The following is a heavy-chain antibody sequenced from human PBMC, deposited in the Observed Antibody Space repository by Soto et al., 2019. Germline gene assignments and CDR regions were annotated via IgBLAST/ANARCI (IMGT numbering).Heavy chain of an antibody. Sequence: QVHLVQSGAEVKKPGASVKVSCQGSGYAFTTYGITWVRPAPGQGLEWMGWISAHNGNTNYAQKLQGRGTVTRDTSTSTAYMELRSLRYDDTAVYYCARGRYGDYWGQGALVTVSS. CDR2: ISAHNGNT. J-gene: IGHJ4*02. CDR3: ARGRYGDY. V-gene: IGHV1-18*01. CDR1: GYAFTTYG. D-gene: IGHD1-1*01.